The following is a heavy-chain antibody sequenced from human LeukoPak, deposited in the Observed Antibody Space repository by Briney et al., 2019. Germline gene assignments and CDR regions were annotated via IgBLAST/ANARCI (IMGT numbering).Heavy chain of an antibody. J-gene: IGHJ6*03. CDR2: ISFDGKKE. CDR3: PRASMATINYYYFYMDA. Sequence: PGGSLRLSCEASGFRLIKNAMHWVRQAPGKGLEWVAVISFDGKKEFYADSVKGRFTISRDNSKNALFLQMNSLQTDDTAIYYCPRASMATINYYYFYMDAWGKGTTVTVSS. D-gene: IGHD5-24*01. CDR1: GFRLIKNA. V-gene: IGHV3-30*04.